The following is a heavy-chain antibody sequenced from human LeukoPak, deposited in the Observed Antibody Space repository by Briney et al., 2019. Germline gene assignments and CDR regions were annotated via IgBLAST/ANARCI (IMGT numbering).Heavy chain of an antibody. CDR1: GFSLSTTGVG. CDR3: ALSPLDEELRWFDH. V-gene: IGHV2-5*01. J-gene: IGHJ5*02. Sequence: SGPTLVNPTQTLXLTYTFIGFSLSTTGVGVGWIRHPPGKALERLSLIYWNDDNRYSPSLNSKLTFSQVTPINHEVLTMTNMDPVDTAAYYCALSPLDEELRWFDHWGQGTLVTVSS. CDR2: IYWNDDN. D-gene: IGHD1-7*01.